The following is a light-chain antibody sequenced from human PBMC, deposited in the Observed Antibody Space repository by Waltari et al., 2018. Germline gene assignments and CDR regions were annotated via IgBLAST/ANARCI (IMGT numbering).Light chain of an antibody. CDR2: AVS. CDR3: QQTYSVPLT. Sequence: DIQMTQSPSSLSASVGDRVTITCRPSQSILTYLNWYQQEPGKAPKVLSSAVSTLQRGVPSRFSGSGSGTDFTLTISSLQPEDFATYYCQQTYSVPLTFGGGTKVEVK. CDR1: QSILTY. J-gene: IGKJ4*01. V-gene: IGKV1-39*01.